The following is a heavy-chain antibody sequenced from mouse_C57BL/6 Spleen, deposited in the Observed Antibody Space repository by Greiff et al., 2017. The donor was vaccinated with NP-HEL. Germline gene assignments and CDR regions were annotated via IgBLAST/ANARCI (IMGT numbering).Heavy chain of an antibody. V-gene: IGHV1-22*01. J-gene: IGHJ2*01. CDR3: ARPFYYGNYFDY. CDR1: GYTFTDYN. CDR2: INPNNGGT. D-gene: IGHD2-1*01. Sequence: VQLQQSGPELVKPGASVKMSCKASGYTFTDYNMHWVKQSHGKSLEWIGYINPNNGGTSYNQKFKGKATLTVNKSSSTAYMELRSLTSEDSAVYYCARPFYYGNYFDYWGQGTTLTVSS.